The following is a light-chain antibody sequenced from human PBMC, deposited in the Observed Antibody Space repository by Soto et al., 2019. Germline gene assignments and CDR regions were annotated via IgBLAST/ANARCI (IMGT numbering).Light chain of an antibody. CDR2: GAS. V-gene: IGKV3-20*01. J-gene: IGKJ1*01. CDR1: QSVSSR. Sequence: DIVMTQSPATLSVSPGERATLSCRASQSVSSRLAWYQQRPGQAPRLLISGASSRATGIPDRFSGSGSGTDFTLTISRLEPEDFALYYCQHYAHNSPITFGQGTKVDIK. CDR3: QHYAHNSPIT.